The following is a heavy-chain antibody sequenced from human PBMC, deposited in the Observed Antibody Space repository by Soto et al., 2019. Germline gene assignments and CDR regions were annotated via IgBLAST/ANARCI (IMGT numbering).Heavy chain of an antibody. D-gene: IGHD3-10*01. CDR3: ARVGGFGATTIDY. J-gene: IGHJ4*02. V-gene: IGHV4-30-4*01. CDR2: IYYSGST. CDR1: GGSISSGDYY. Sequence: SETLSLTCTVSGGSISSGDYYWSWIRQPPGKGLEWIGYIYYSGSTYYNPSLKSRVTISVDTSKNQFSLKLSSVNAADTAVYYCARVGGFGATTIDYWGQGTLVTVSS.